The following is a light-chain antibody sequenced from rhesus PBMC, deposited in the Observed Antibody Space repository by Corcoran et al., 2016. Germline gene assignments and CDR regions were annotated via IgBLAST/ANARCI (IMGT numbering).Light chain of an antibody. Sequence: DIQMTQSPSSLSASVGDRVTITCRTSENVNTYLNWYQHKPGKAPNLMIYKASTLESGFPSRFSGSGSGTDYTFTISSLQSEDVATYYCQHNYGTPWTFGQGTKVEIK. V-gene: IGKV1-74*01. J-gene: IGKJ1*01. CDR3: QHNYGTPWT. CDR2: KAS. CDR1: ENVNTY.